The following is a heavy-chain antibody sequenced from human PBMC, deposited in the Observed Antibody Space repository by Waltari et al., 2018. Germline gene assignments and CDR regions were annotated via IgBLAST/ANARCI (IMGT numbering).Heavy chain of an antibody. CDR3: ARGYSSGWYGY. Sequence: QVQLQQWGAGLLTPSETLSLTCAVYGGSFSGYYWSWIRQPPGKGLEWIGEINHSGSTNYNPSLKSRVTISVDTSKNQFSLKLSSVTAADTAVYYCARGYSSGWYGYWGQGTLVTVSS. J-gene: IGHJ4*02. CDR1: GGSFSGYY. CDR2: INHSGST. D-gene: IGHD6-19*01. V-gene: IGHV4-34*01.